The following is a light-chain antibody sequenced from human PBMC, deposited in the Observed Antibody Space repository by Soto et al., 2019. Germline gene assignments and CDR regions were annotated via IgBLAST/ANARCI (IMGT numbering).Light chain of an antibody. CDR3: QQYGSSPLT. Sequence: EIVKIQSPSTLSVSPGEGATLSCRASQSVSSKLAWYQQKPGQAPRLLIYGASTRATGIPARFSGSGSGTDFTLTISRLEPEDFAVYYCQQYGSSPLTFGGGTKVDIK. J-gene: IGKJ4*01. CDR1: QSVSSK. CDR2: GAS. V-gene: IGKV3D-15*02.